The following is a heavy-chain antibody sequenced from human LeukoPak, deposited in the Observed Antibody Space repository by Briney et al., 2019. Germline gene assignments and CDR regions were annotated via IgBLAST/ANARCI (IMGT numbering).Heavy chain of an antibody. CDR1: GYTFTTYA. J-gene: IGHJ5*01. V-gene: IGHV7-4-1*02. D-gene: IGHD4-11*01. CDR3: ARDRTVSTRDNWFDS. Sequence: ASVKVSCKTSGYTFTTYAMNWVRQAPGQGPEWMGWINTKTGNPTYAQGFTGRLVFSLDTSVSTAYLQISSLKAEDTAVYYCARDRTVSTRDNWFDSWGQGTLITVSS. CDR2: INTKTGNP.